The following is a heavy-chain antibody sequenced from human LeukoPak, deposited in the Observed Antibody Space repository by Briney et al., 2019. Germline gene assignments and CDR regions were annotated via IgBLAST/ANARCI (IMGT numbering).Heavy chain of an antibody. J-gene: IGHJ4*02. V-gene: IGHV3-33*01. D-gene: IGHD1-7*01. CDR3: ARDHSFAGTTPDY. CDR2: IWYDGSNK. CDR1: GFTFSSYG. Sequence: PGRSLRLSCAASGFTFSSYGMHWVRQAPGKGLEWVAVIWYDGSNKYYADSVKGRFTISRDNSKNTLYLQMNSLRADDTAVYYCARDHSFAGTTPDYWGQGTLVTVSS.